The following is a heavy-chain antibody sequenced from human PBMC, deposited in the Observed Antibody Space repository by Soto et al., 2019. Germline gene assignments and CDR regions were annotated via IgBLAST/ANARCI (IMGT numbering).Heavy chain of an antibody. J-gene: IGHJ4*02. V-gene: IGHV3-9*01. Sequence: EVQLVESGGGLVQPGRSLRLSCVASGFTFDDYAFHWVRQAPGKGLEWVSGISWNRGIIGYADSVQGRFTISRDNAKNSLYLQMNXLXGXXXXXXXXXXXXXXXXXXXXDYXGQGTXVTVSS. CDR1: GFTFDDYA. CDR2: ISWNRGII. CDR3: XXXXXXXXXXXXDY.